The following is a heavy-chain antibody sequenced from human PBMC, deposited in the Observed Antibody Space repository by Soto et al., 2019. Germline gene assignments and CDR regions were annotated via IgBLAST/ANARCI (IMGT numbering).Heavy chain of an antibody. Sequence: ASVKVSCKASGGTFSSYAISWVRQAPGQGLEWMGGIIPIFGIANYAQKFQGRVTITADKSTSTAYMELSSLRSEDTAVYYCATGRDYGDDYWGQGTLVTVSS. CDR2: IIPIFGIA. CDR3: ATGRDYGDDY. D-gene: IGHD4-17*01. V-gene: IGHV1-69*10. CDR1: GGTFSSYA. J-gene: IGHJ4*02.